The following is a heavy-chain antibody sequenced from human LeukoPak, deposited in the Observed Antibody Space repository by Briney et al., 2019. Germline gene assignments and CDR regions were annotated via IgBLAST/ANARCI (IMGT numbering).Heavy chain of an antibody. Sequence: SETLSLTCTVSGGSMSSSTDYWAWIRQPPGKGLEWIGEINHSGSTNYNPSLKSRVTISVDTSKNQFSLKLSSVTAADTAVYYCALGARRLIAVAGTVGWFDPWGQGTLVTVSS. CDR1: GGSMSSSTDY. CDR2: INHSGST. J-gene: IGHJ5*02. CDR3: ALGARRLIAVAGTVGWFDP. V-gene: IGHV4-39*07. D-gene: IGHD6-19*01.